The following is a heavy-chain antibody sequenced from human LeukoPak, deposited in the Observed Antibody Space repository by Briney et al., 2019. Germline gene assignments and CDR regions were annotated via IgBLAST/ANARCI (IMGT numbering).Heavy chain of an antibody. V-gene: IGHV1-69*05. D-gene: IGHD1-26*01. Sequence: ASVKVSCKASGGTFSSYAISWVRQAPGQGLEWMGGIIPIFGTANYAQKFQGRVTITTDESTSTPYMELSSLRSEDTAVYYCAIDPTSGSYWCWGQGTLVTVSS. CDR1: GGTFSSYA. CDR3: AIDPTSGSYWC. J-gene: IGHJ4*02. CDR2: IIPIFGTA.